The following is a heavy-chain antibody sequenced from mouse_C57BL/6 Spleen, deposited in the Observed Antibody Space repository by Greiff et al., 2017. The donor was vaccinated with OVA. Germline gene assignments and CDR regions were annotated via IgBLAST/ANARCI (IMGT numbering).Heavy chain of an antibody. CDR2: IYPRSGNT. V-gene: IGHV1-81*01. D-gene: IGHD1-1*01. CDR3: ARRDGDYYGSSPPDY. CDR1: GYTFTSYG. Sequence: QVQLQQSGAELARPGASVKLSCKASGYTFTSYGISWVKQRTGQGLEWIGEIYPRSGNTYYNEKFKGKATLTADKSSSTAYMEVRSLTSEDSAVYFCARRDGDYYGSSPPDYWGQGTTLTVSS. J-gene: IGHJ2*01.